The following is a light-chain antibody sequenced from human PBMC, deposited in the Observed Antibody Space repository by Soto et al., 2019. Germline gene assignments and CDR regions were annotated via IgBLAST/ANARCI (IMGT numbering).Light chain of an antibody. V-gene: IGKV3-11*01. CDR2: DAS. J-gene: IGKJ2*01. CDR3: QQRSAWPYT. Sequence: EVVLTQSPATLSLSPGERATLSCRASQSVRFFLAWYQQKPGQAPRLLIYDASNRATGIPARFSGGGSGTDLTVTTDSLELEDLAVYYCQQRSAWPYTFGQGTKVDIK. CDR1: QSVRFF.